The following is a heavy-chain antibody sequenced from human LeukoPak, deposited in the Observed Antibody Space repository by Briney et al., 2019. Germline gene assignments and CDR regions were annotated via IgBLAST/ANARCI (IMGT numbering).Heavy chain of an antibody. Sequence: GGSLRLSCAASGFTFSSYAMSWVRQAPGKGPVWVSRINNDGRKTRYADSVKGRFTISRDNAKNTLHLHMNSLRAEDTAVYYCARGSDEDWGQGTLVTVSS. D-gene: IGHD6-19*01. CDR3: ARGSDED. J-gene: IGHJ4*02. CDR2: INNDGRKT. CDR1: GFTFSSYA. V-gene: IGHV3-74*01.